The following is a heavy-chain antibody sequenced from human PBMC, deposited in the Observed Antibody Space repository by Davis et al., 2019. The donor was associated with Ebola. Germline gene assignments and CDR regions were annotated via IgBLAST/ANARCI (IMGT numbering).Heavy chain of an antibody. CDR2: ISGSGGST. Sequence: GESLKISCAASGFTFSSYAMSWVRQAPGKGLEWVSAISGSGGSTYYADSVKGRFTISRDNSKNTLYLQMNSLRAEDTAVYYCAKGPQQLVVPDYWGQGTLVTVSS. CDR3: AKGPQQLVVPDY. CDR1: GFTFSSYA. V-gene: IGHV3-23*01. D-gene: IGHD6-6*01. J-gene: IGHJ4*02.